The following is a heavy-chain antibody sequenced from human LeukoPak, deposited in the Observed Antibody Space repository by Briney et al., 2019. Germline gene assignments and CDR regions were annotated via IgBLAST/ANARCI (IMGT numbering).Heavy chain of an antibody. Sequence: PGGSRRLSCAASGFTFSNAWMSWVRQAPGKGLEWVGRIKSKTDGGTTDYAAPVKGRFTISRDDSKNTLYLQMNSLKTEDTAVYYCTTDRMVLLWFGELSDDAFDIWGQGTMVTVSS. D-gene: IGHD3-10*01. CDR3: TTDRMVLLWFGELSDDAFDI. V-gene: IGHV3-15*01. CDR1: GFTFSNAW. J-gene: IGHJ3*02. CDR2: IKSKTDGGTT.